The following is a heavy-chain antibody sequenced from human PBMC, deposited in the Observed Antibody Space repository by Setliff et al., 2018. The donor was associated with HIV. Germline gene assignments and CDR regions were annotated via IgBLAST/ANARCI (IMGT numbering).Heavy chain of an antibody. CDR3: AIKGAATGTGWFDP. D-gene: IGHD6-13*01. J-gene: IGHJ5*02. CDR2: IYYSGST. Sequence: SETLSLTCTVSGGSISSSSYYWGWIRQPPGKGLEWIGTIYYSGSTYYNPSLKSRVTISVDTSKNQFSLKLNSVTAADTAVYYCAIKGAATGTGWFDPWGKGTLVTVS. CDR1: GGSISSSSYY. V-gene: IGHV4-39*01.